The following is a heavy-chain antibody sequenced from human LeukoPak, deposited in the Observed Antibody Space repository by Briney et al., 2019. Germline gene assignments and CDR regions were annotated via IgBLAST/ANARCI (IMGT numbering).Heavy chain of an antibody. CDR1: GGSFSGYY. CDR2: INHSGST. CDR3: ARRAREQWLEEFDP. Sequence: SETLSLTCAVYGGSFSGYYWSWIRQPPGKGLEWIGEINHSGSTNYNPSLKSRVTISVDTSKNQFSLKLSSVTAADTAVYYCARRAREQWLEEFDPWGQGTLVTVSS. V-gene: IGHV4-34*01. D-gene: IGHD6-19*01. J-gene: IGHJ5*02.